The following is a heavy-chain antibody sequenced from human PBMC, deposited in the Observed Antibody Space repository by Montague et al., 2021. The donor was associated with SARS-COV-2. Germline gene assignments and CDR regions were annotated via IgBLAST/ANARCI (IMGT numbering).Heavy chain of an antibody. V-gene: IGHV3-30-3*01. CDR1: GFTFSSYA. J-gene: IGHJ6*02. Sequence: SLSLSFAASGFTFSSYAMHWVRQAPGKGLEWVAVISYDGSNKYYADSVKGRFTISRDNSKNTLYLQMNSLRAEDTAVYYCARVGGIGYYDSSGYYSEGYYYYGMDVWGQGTTVTVSS. D-gene: IGHD3-22*01. CDR3: ARVGGIGYYDSSGYYSEGYYYYGMDV. CDR2: ISYDGSNK.